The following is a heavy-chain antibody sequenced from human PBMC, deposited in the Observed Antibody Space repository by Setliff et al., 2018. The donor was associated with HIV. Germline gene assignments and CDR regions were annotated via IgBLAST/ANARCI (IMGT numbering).Heavy chain of an antibody. CDR1: GFTFGDYY. D-gene: IGHD3-9*01. J-gene: IGHJ4*02. CDR3: VRDAYDMLTGYSPFDY. CDR2: ISRDGNTI. Sequence: PGGSLRLSCAASGFTFGDYYMSWLRQAPGKGLEWVSYISRDGNTIYYADSVKGRFTISRDNAKNSLYLQMSSLRAEDTAVYFCVRDAYDMLTGYSPFDYWGQGTLVTVSS. V-gene: IGHV3-11*04.